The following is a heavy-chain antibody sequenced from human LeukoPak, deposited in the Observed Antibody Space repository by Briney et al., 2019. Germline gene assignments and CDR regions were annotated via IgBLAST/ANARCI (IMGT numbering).Heavy chain of an antibody. Sequence: PGWSLRLSCAASVFTLSSYEMNWVRQAPGKGLEWVSYISSSGSSIYYADSVKGQFTISRDNAKNSLYLQMNSLRAEDTDVYYCARDGPYYYDSSGYSYYFDYWGQGTLVTVSS. CDR3: ARDGPYYYDSSGYSYYFDY. CDR2: ISSSGSSI. J-gene: IGHJ4*02. V-gene: IGHV3-48*03. CDR1: VFTLSSYE. D-gene: IGHD3-22*01.